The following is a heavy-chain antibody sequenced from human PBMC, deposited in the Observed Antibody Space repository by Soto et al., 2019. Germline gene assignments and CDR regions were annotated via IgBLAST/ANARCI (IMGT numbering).Heavy chain of an antibody. CDR2: IIPIQNKA. V-gene: IGHV1-69*02. CDR1: GGSFMSYS. CDR3: AKSLLFVVHDYLDV. Sequence: QVQLEQSGAELKKPGSSVKVSCEASGGSFMSYSFTWVRQAPGQGLEWMGRIIPIQNKANYALKFQDRVTITADRSTRTVYIGLRSLRPEDSDVYYCAKSLLFVVHDYLDVWGKGTSVTVSS. J-gene: IGHJ6*03. D-gene: IGHD3-3*01.